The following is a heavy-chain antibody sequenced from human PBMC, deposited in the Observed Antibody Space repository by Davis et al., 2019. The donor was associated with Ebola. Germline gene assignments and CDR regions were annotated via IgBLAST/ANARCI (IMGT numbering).Heavy chain of an antibody. CDR1: GYTFTTYW. Sequence: GESLKISCKVSGYTFTTYWIVWVRQMPGKGLECMGIIFPGDSDTRYSPSFQGQVTISVDRSITTAYLQWSSLKASDTAIYYCARGTALARNFDYWGQGTLVTVSS. V-gene: IGHV5-51*01. CDR2: IFPGDSDT. D-gene: IGHD5-18*01. J-gene: IGHJ4*02. CDR3: ARGTALARNFDY.